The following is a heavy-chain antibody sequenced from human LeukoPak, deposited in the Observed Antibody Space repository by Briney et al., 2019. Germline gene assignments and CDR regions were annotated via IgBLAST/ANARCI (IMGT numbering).Heavy chain of an antibody. V-gene: IGHV3-23*01. Sequence: PGGSLRLSCAASGFTFSSYAMSWVRHAPGRGLEWVSAISGSGGSTYYADSVKGRFTISRDNSKNTLYLQMNSLRAEDTAVYYCAKDESGSYYSYFDYWGQGTLVTVSS. CDR1: GFTFSSYA. J-gene: IGHJ4*02. CDR2: ISGSGGST. CDR3: AKDESGSYYSYFDY. D-gene: IGHD1-26*01.